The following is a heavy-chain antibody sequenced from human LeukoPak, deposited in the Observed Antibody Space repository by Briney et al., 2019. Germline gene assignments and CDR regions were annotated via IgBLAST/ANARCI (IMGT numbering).Heavy chain of an antibody. CDR2: IYTSGST. D-gene: IGHD3-3*01. V-gene: IGHV4-61*02. J-gene: IGHJ4*02. CDR3: ARELGENYDFWSGYYTLDY. Sequence: PSQTLSLTCTVSGGSISSGSYYWSWIRQPAGKGLDWIGRIYTSGSTNYNPSLKSRVTISVDTSKNQFSLKLSSVTAADTAVYYCARELGENYDFWSGYYTLDYWGQGTLVTVSS. CDR1: GGSISSGSYY.